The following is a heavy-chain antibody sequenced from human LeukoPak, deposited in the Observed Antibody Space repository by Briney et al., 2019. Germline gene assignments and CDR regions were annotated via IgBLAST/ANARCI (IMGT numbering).Heavy chain of an antibody. Sequence: PSETLSLTCTVSGGSISSSSYYWGWIRQPPGKGLEWIGSIYYSGSTYYNPSLKSRVTISVDTSKNQFSLKLSSVTAADTAVYYCARHSAGRTMVRGVIPREKYYFDYWGQGTLVTVSS. CDR3: ARHSAGRTMVRGVIPREKYYFDY. CDR1: GGSISSSSYY. V-gene: IGHV4-39*01. D-gene: IGHD3-10*01. J-gene: IGHJ4*02. CDR2: IYYSGST.